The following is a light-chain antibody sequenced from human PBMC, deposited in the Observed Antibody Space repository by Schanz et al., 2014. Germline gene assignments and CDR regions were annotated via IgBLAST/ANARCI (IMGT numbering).Light chain of an antibody. J-gene: IGKJ2*02. V-gene: IGKV3-11*01. CDR3: QHRSYWRGT. CDR1: QSVTSS. CDR2: GAS. Sequence: EIVLTQSPATLSLSPGERATLSCRASQSVTSSLAWYQQKPGQAPRLLIYGASTRATGIPARFSGSGSGTEFTLTISRLAPEDFAFYYCQHRSYWRGTFGQGTKLEIK.